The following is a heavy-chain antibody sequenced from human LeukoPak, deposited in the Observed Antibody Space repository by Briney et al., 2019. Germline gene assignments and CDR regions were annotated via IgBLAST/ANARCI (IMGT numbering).Heavy chain of an antibody. J-gene: IGHJ4*02. D-gene: IGHD2-2*01. CDR2: ISYDGSNK. Sequence: GGSLRLSCAASGFTFSGYPIHWVRQAPGKGLEWVAVISYDGSNKYYADSVKGRFTISRDSSKNTVYLQMNSLRAEDTAVYYCATRSPALDYWGQGTLVTVSS. CDR1: GFTFSGYP. CDR3: ATRSPALDY. V-gene: IGHV3-30-3*01.